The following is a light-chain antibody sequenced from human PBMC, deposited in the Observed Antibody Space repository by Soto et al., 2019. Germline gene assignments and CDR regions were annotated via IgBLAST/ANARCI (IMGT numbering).Light chain of an antibody. V-gene: IGKV1-9*01. CDR1: QAVPNN. CDR3: QQVKTYPRT. J-gene: IGKJ4*01. Sequence: DIHLTQSPSFLSASVGDRVTITCRPSQAVPNNMAWYQQKPGKPPKLLIYEESTLHSVVPSRFSGRKSGTQFTLTIDSLHPEAFATYYCQQVKTYPRTFGGGTKVEIK. CDR2: EES.